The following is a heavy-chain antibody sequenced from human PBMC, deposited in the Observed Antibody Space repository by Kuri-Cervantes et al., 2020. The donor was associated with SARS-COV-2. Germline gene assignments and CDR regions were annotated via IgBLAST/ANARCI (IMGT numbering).Heavy chain of an antibody. D-gene: IGHD3-9*01. CDR1: GFTFSSYS. J-gene: IGHJ6*02. V-gene: IGHV3-21*01. CDR3: ARDLGILTGYYSHYYYYYGMDV. CDR2: ISSSSSYI. Sequence: GGSLRLSCAASGFTFSSYSMNWVRQAPGKGLEWVSSISSSSSYIYYADSVKGRFTISRDNAKNSPYLQMNSLRAEDTAVYYCARDLGILTGYYSHYYYYYGMDVWGQGTTVTVSS.